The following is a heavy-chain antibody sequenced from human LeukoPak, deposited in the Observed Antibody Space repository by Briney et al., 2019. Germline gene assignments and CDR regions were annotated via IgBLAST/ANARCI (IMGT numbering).Heavy chain of an antibody. CDR2: IYYSGST. D-gene: IGHD2-2*01. CDR3: ATVPIPPHCSSTSCDSIDF. J-gene: IGHJ4*02. CDR1: GGSINSGHYY. Sequence: SETLSLTCTVSGGSINSGHYYWSWIRQPPGKGLEWIGYIYYSGSTHYNPSLKSRVTISVDTSKNQFSLKLSSVPAADTAVYYCATVPIPPHCSSTSCDSIDFWGQGHVVIVSA. V-gene: IGHV4-30-4*08.